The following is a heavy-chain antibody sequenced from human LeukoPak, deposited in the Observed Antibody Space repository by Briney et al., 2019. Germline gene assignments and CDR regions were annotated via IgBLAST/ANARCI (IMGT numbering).Heavy chain of an antibody. CDR1: GGSFSGYY. CDR3: ARHSLWFGEWRLKWFDP. D-gene: IGHD3-10*01. J-gene: IGHJ5*02. CDR2: INHSGST. V-gene: IGHV4-34*01. Sequence: SETLSLTCAVYGGSFSGYYWSWIRQPPGKGLEWIGEINHSGSTNYNPSLKSRVTISVDTSKNQFSLKLSSVTAADTAVYYCARHSLWFGEWRLKWFDPWGQGTLVTVSS.